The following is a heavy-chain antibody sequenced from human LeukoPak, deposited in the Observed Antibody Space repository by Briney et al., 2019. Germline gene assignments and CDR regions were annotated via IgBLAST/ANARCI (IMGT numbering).Heavy chain of an antibody. V-gene: IGHV3-21*01. J-gene: IGHJ3*02. D-gene: IGHD3-16*01. CDR2: ISSSSSYI. Sequence: GGSLRLSCAASGFTFSSYSMNWVRQAPGKGLEWVSSISSSSSYIYYADPVKGRFTISRDNAKNSLYLQLNSLRAEDTAVYYCARDDVWGSDAFDIWGQGTMVTVSS. CDR1: GFTFSSYS. CDR3: ARDDVWGSDAFDI.